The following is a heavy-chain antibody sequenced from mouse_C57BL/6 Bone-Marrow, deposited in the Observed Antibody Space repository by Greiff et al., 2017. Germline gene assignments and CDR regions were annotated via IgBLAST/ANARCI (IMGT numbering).Heavy chain of an antibody. CDR2: IFPGDGDT. V-gene: IGHV1S56*01. J-gene: IGHJ3*01. CDR3: ARGAY. CDR1: GYTFTSYD. Sequence: QVQLKESGPELVKPGASVKLSCKASGYTFTSYDINWVKQRPGQGLEWIGWIFPGDGDTNYNGKFKGKATLTADKSSSTAYMQLSSLTSEDSAVYFCARGAYWGQGTLVTVSA.